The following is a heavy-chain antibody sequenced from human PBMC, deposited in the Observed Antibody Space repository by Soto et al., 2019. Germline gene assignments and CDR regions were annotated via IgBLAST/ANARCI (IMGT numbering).Heavy chain of an antibody. CDR2: ILADYKT. Sequence: PGGSLRLSCAASGFTFSDYSMSWVRQAPGKVLESISAILADYKTYYTDSVRGRFAISRDNSKNTLFLQMNSLRAEDTAVYYCAKDLTVYSSGWSTLHFDYWGQGTLVTVSS. J-gene: IGHJ4*02. CDR3: AKDLTVYSSGWSTLHFDY. CDR1: GFTFSDYS. V-gene: IGHV3-23*01. D-gene: IGHD6-19*01.